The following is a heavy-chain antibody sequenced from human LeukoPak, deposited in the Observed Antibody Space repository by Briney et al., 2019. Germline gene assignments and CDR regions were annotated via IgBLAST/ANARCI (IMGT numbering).Heavy chain of an antibody. Sequence: ASVKVSCKASGYTFTSYDINWVRQATGQGLEWMGWMYPNSGNTGYAQKFQGRVTITRNTSISTAYMELSSLRSEDTAVYYCARGTPSHYDFWSGYYRYFDYWGQGSLVTVSS. J-gene: IGHJ4*02. CDR2: MYPNSGNT. CDR1: GYTFTSYD. V-gene: IGHV1-8*03. D-gene: IGHD3-3*01. CDR3: ARGTPSHYDFWSGYYRYFDY.